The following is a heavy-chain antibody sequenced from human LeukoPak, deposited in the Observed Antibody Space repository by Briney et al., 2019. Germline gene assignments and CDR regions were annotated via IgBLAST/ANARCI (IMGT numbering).Heavy chain of an antibody. Sequence: GGSLRLSCSGSGFSFGDFAMHWVRQAPGKGLEWVAVISYDGSNKYYADSVKGRFTISRDNSKNTLYLQMNSLRAEDTAVYYCARDPGRYCSSTSCYQGVDYYFDYWGQGTLVTVSS. D-gene: IGHD2-2*01. CDR2: ISYDGSNK. V-gene: IGHV3-30-3*01. J-gene: IGHJ4*02. CDR3: ARDPGRYCSSTSCYQGVDYYFDY. CDR1: GFSFGDFA.